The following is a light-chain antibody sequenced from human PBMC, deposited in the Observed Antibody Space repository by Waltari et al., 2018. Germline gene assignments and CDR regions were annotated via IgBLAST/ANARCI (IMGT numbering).Light chain of an antibody. Sequence: EIVLTQSPGTLSLSPGERATLSCRASQSVSSSYLAWYQQKPGQAPRLLIYGASSRATGIPDSFSCSGSGTDFTLTISRLEPEDFAVYYCQQYGSSSWTFGHGTKVEIK. CDR1: QSVSSSY. CDR2: GAS. J-gene: IGKJ1*01. V-gene: IGKV3-20*01. CDR3: QQYGSSSWT.